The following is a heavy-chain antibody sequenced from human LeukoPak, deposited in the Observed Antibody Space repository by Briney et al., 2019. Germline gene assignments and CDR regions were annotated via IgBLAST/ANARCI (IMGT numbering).Heavy chain of an antibody. D-gene: IGHD6-13*01. CDR3: ARVRTRLIAAAGFDY. CDR1: GGTLSSYA. CDR2: IIPILGIA. J-gene: IGHJ4*02. Sequence: SVKVSCKASGGTLSSYAISWVRQAPGQGLEWMGRIIPILGIANYAQKFQGRVTITADKSTSTAYMELRSLRSDDTAVYYCARVRTRLIAAAGFDYWGQGTLVTVSS. V-gene: IGHV1-69*04.